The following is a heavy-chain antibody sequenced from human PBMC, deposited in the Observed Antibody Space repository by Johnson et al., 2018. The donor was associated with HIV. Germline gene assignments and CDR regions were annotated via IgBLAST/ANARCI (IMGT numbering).Heavy chain of an antibody. V-gene: IGHV3-30*04. CDR3: AGESTAEADDI. CDR1: GFTFSSYG. Sequence: QVQLVESGGGVVQPGGSLRLSCAASGFTFSSYGMRWVRQAPGKGLEWVAIITHDGSNKYYADSVKGRFTISRDNAKNSLYLQMNSLRAEDTAVYYCAGESTAEADDIWGQGTMVTVSS. D-gene: IGHD6-13*01. CDR2: ITHDGSNK. J-gene: IGHJ3*02.